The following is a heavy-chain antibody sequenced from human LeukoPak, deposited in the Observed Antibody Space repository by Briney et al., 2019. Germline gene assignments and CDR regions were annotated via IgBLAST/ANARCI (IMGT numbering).Heavy chain of an antibody. CDR2: IYHSGST. J-gene: IGHJ6*03. D-gene: IGHD2-2*02. Sequence: PSETLSLTCTVSGGSISSYYWSWIRQPPGKGLEWIGYIYHSGSTYYNPSLKSRVTISVDRSKNQFSLKLSSVTAADTAVYYCARASGYCSSTSCYTPAGGGSYYYMDVWGKGTTVTVSS. CDR1: GGSISSYY. CDR3: ARASGYCSSTSCYTPAGGGSYYYMDV. V-gene: IGHV4-59*12.